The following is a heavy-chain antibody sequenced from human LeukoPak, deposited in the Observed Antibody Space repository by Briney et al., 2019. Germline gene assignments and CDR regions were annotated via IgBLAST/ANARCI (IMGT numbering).Heavy chain of an antibody. CDR2: IYYSGST. Sequence: SETLSLTCTVSGGSISSSSYYWGWIRQPPGTGLEWIGSIYYSGSTYYNPSLKSRVTISVDTSKNQFSLKLSSVTAADTAVYYCARAGYSSSWYRGGIMIFDYWGQGTLVTVSS. J-gene: IGHJ4*02. D-gene: IGHD6-13*01. V-gene: IGHV4-39*07. CDR3: ARAGYSSSWYRGGIMIFDY. CDR1: GGSISSSSYY.